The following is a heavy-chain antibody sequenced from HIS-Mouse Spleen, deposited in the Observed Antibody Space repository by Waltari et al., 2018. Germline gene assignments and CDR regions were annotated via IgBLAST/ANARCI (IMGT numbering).Heavy chain of an antibody. CDR2: IDWDDDK. D-gene: IGHD6-19*01. CDR3: ARIAEGYTSGWYAFDY. CDR1: GFSLSTSGMC. Sequence: QVTLRESGPALVKPTQTLTLTCTFSGFSLSTSGMCVSWIRQPPGKALEWLERIDWDDDKYYRTSLKTRITISRDTSKNQMVLTMTNMDPLETATYYCARIAEGYTSGWYAFDYWGQGTLVTVSS. V-gene: IGHV2-70*15. J-gene: IGHJ4*02.